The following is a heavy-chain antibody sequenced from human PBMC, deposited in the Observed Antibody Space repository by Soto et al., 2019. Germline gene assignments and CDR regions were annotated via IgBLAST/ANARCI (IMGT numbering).Heavy chain of an antibody. CDR3: ARAGGVGAVAVEY. J-gene: IGHJ4*02. CDR1: GGSISSGGYS. CDR2: IYHSGST. Sequence: PSEPLSLTCAVSGGSISSGGYSWSWIRQPPGKGLEWIGYIYHSGSTYYNPSLKSRVTISVDRSKTQFSLMLSSVTAARTAVYYCARAGGVGAVAVEYWGQGTPVTVCS. D-gene: IGHD6-19*01. V-gene: IGHV4-30-2*01.